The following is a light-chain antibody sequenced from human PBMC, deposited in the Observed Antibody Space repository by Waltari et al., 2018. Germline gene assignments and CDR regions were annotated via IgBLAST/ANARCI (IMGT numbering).Light chain of an antibody. CDR2: SNT. CDR3: AAWDDSLNGFVV. J-gene: IGLJ2*01. CDR1: SSNIGSNT. Sequence: QSVLTQPPSASGTPGPRVTISCSGSSSNIGSNTVNWYQKLPGTAPKLLIYSNTQRPSGGPDRFSGSKSGTSASLAISGLQSEDEADYYCAAWDDSLNGFVVFGGGTKLTVL. V-gene: IGLV1-44*01.